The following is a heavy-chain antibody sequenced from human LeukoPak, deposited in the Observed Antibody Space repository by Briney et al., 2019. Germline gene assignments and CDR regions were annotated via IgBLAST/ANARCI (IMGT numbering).Heavy chain of an antibody. Sequence: SETLSLTCTVSGGSISGYYWSWIRQPAGKGLEWIGRISINGSTNCNPSLKSRVTISVDTSKNQFSLKLSSVTAADTAVYYCARVDKYYDILTGEDYYFDYWGQGTLVTVSS. J-gene: IGHJ4*02. V-gene: IGHV4-4*07. CDR1: GGSISGYY. D-gene: IGHD3-9*01. CDR3: ARVDKYYDILTGEDYYFDY. CDR2: ISINGST.